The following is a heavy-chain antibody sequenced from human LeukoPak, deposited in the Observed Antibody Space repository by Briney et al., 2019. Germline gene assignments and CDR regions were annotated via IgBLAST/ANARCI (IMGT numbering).Heavy chain of an antibody. CDR2: INPNSGST. V-gene: IGHV1-2*04. D-gene: IGHD4/OR15-4a*01. CDR1: GYTFTGYY. Sequence: GASVKVSCKASGYTFTGYYMHWVRQAPGQGLEWMGWINPNSGSTNYAQKFQGWVTMTRDTSISTAYMELSRLRSDDTAVYYCARAAAANFLSYDYWGQGTLVTVSS. CDR3: ARAAAANFLSYDY. J-gene: IGHJ4*02.